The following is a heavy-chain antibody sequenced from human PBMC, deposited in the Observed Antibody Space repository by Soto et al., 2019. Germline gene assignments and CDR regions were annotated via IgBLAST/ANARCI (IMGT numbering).Heavy chain of an antibody. V-gene: IGHV2-5*02. J-gene: IGHJ4*02. D-gene: IGHD4-17*01. CDR2: IYWDDDK. Sequence: QITLKESGPTLVKPTQTLTLTCTFSGFSLSTSGVGVGWIRQPPGKALEWLALIYWDDDKRYSPSLKSRLTITEDTSKNQVVLTMTTMDPVDTATYSCAHRQRTVYFDYWGQGTLVTVSS. CDR3: AHRQRTVYFDY. CDR1: GFSLSTSGVG.